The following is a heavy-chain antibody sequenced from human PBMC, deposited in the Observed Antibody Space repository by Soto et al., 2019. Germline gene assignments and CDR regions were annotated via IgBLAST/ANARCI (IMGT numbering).Heavy chain of an antibody. CDR3: ARHVVVTNDGGHYFDY. J-gene: IGHJ4*02. V-gene: IGHV4-39*01. CDR1: GASINPPGHN. CDR2: ISYSGSA. D-gene: IGHD2-21*02. Sequence: TETLSIPSNVSGASINPPGHNWGWIRQSPGKGLEWIGSISYSGSAFHNPSVESRVTISVDTSKNQISLKLRSVTAADTSVYFCARHVVVTNDGGHYFDYWGQGTLVTVSS.